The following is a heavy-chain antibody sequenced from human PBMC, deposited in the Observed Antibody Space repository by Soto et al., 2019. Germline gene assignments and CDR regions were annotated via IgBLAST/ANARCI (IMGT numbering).Heavy chain of an antibody. CDR1: GFTFSDCS. CDR2: TSYNGNNK. Sequence: GGSLRLSCAASGFTFSDCSMHWVRQAPGKGLEWVASTSYNGNNKYYGDSVKGRFTISRDNSKNTLHLQMITLRPEDTAVYYCAKDIKCEDFTYGYFYYGMDVWGQGTTVTVSS. D-gene: IGHD3-10*01. V-gene: IGHV3-30*18. CDR3: AKDIKCEDFTYGYFYYGMDV. J-gene: IGHJ6*02.